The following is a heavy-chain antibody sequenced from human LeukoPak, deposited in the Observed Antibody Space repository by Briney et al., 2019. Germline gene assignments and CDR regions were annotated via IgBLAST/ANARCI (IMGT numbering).Heavy chain of an antibody. D-gene: IGHD2-2*01. CDR3: AKSRFRALAYCSSTSCYGGFDD. Sequence: GGSLRLSCAASGFTFSSYAMSWVRQAPGKGLEWVSAISGSGGSTYSADSVKGRYTISRDNSKNTLYLQMNSLRSEDTAVYYCAKSRFRALAYCSSTSCYGGFDDWGQGTLVTVSS. CDR1: GFTFSSYA. J-gene: IGHJ4*02. CDR2: ISGSGGST. V-gene: IGHV3-23*01.